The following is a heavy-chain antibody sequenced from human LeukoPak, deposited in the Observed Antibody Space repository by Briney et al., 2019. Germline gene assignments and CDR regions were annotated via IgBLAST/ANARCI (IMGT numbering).Heavy chain of an antibody. D-gene: IGHD1/OR15-1a*01. CDR2: IYYSGST. Sequence: PSETLSLTCTVSGGSISSYYWSWIRHPPGKGLEWIGYIYYSGSTNYNPSLKSRVTISVDTSKNQFSLKLSSVTAADTAVYYCARSGGTGTNFDYWGQGTLVTVSS. J-gene: IGHJ4*02. V-gene: IGHV4-59*01. CDR1: GGSISSYY. CDR3: ARSGGTGTNFDY.